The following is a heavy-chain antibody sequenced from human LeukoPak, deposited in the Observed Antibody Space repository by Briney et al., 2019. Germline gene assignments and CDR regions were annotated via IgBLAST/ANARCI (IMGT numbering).Heavy chain of an antibody. D-gene: IGHD4-23*01. Sequence: PGGSLRLSCAASGFTFSNYAMTWVRQAPGKGLEWVSTISGTGGFTTSTYYADSVKGRFTISRDNSDNKLYLQMDGLRADDTAVYYCVKDRRYAGNSALSWSDPRGQGTLVTVSS. V-gene: IGHV3-23*01. CDR2: ISGTGGFTTST. J-gene: IGHJ5*02. CDR3: VKDRRYAGNSALSWSDP. CDR1: GFTFSNYA.